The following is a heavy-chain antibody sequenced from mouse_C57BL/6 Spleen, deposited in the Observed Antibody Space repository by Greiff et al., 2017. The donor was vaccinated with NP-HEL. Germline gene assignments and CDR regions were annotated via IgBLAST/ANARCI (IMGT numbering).Heavy chain of an antibody. CDR3: ARYYYGSSSSYWYFDV. Sequence: VQLKQSGPELVKPGASVKISCKASGYSFTDYNMNWVKQSNGKSLEWIGVINPNYGTTSYNQKFKGKATLTVDQSSSTAYMQLNILTSEDSAVYYCARYYYGSSSSYWYFDVWGTGTTVTVSS. J-gene: IGHJ1*03. CDR1: GYSFTDYN. V-gene: IGHV1-39*01. D-gene: IGHD1-1*01. CDR2: INPNYGTT.